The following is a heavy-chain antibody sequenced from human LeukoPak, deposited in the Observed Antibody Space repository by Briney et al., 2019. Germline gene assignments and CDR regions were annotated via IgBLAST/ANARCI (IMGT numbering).Heavy chain of an antibody. J-gene: IGHJ4*02. CDR1: GGSISSGDYY. CDR2: IYYSGST. Sequence: SQTLSLTCTVSGGSISSGDYYWSWIRQPPGKGLEWIGYIYYSGSTYYNPSLKSRVTISVDTSKNQFSLKLSSVTAADTAVYYCARDYCSSTSCLFDYWGQGTLVTVSS. D-gene: IGHD2-2*01. CDR3: ARDYCSSTSCLFDY. V-gene: IGHV4-30-4*01.